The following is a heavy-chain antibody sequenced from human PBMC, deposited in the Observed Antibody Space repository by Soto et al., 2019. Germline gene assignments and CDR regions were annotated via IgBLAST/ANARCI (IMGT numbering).Heavy chain of an antibody. V-gene: IGHV4-30-4*01. CDR2: IYYSGSA. CDR1: GNSISSGDYY. Sequence: ASETLSLTCTVSGNSISSGDYYWSWVRQSPGKGLDWIGYIYYSGSAYYNPSLKSRPTISVDTSRNQFSLELTSVTAADTAVYYCARLYYYDTSGYLNFDYWGQGTLVTVSS. J-gene: IGHJ4*02. D-gene: IGHD3-22*01. CDR3: ARLYYYDTSGYLNFDY.